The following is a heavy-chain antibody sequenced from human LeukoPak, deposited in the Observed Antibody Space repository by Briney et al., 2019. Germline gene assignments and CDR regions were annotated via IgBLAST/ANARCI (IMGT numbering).Heavy chain of an antibody. CDR3: ARHGAHITIFGVARTRPSYNWFDP. CDR1: GSIFTSYW. D-gene: IGHD3-3*01. CDR2: TYPGDSDT. J-gene: IGHJ5*02. Sequence: GASLQISSQCSGSIFTSYWIGWVRQLPGKGLEWLGITYPGDSDTRYSPSFQGHVTISADKSISTAYLQWSSLKASDTAMYYCARHGAHITIFGVARTRPSYNWFDPWGQGTLVTVSS. V-gene: IGHV5-51*01.